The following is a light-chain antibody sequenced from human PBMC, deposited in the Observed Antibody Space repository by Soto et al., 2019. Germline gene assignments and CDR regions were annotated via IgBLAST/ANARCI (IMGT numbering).Light chain of an antibody. J-gene: IGLJ3*02. CDR1: SSDVGGYNY. Sequence: SLLPQPPSLSGPPGLSITVSCTGTSSDVGGYNYVSWYQQHPGKAPKLMIYDVSNRPSGVSNRFSGSKSGNTAFLTISGLQAEDEADYYCSSYTSSSTPWVFGGGTKVTVL. CDR2: DVS. V-gene: IGLV2-14*01. CDR3: SSYTSSSTPWV.